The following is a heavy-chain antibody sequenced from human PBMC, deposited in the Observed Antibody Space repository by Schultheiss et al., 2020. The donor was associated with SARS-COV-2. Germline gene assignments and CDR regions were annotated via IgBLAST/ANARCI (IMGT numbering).Heavy chain of an antibody. CDR3: ARAGPGYVNNWYDN. D-gene: IGHD1-20*01. CDR2: IYYSGTT. V-gene: IGHV4-61*03. CDR1: GGSVTSGSFY. Sequence: SETLSLTCAVSGGSVTSGSFYWSWIRQPPGKGLEWIGYIYYSGTTKYNPSLRSRVTISSDTSRNHFSLRLSSVTAADTAVYYCARAGPGYVNNWYDNWGHGTLVTVSS. J-gene: IGHJ4*01.